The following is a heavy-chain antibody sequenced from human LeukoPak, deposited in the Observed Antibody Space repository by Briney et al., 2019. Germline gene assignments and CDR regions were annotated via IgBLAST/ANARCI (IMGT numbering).Heavy chain of an antibody. J-gene: IGHJ4*02. CDR2: INPSGGST. CDR1: GYTFTSYY. V-gene: IGHV1-46*01. Sequence: ASVTVSCRASGYTFTSYYMHWVRQAPGQGLEWMGIINPSGGSTSYAQKFQGRVTMTRDTSTSTVYMELSSLRSEDTAVYYCARELYYGDYDILTGTFDYWGQGTLVTVSS. D-gene: IGHD3-9*01. CDR3: ARELYYGDYDILTGTFDY.